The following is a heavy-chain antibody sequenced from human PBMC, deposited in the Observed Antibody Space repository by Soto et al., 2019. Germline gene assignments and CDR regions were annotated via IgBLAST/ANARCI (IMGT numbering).Heavy chain of an antibody. Sequence: ASVKVSCKASGYTFSSYGISWVRQAPEQGPEWMGGIIPIFGTANYAQKFQGRVTITADESTSTAYMDLSSLRSEDTAVYYSARSAGPGQVYYYYYGMDVWGQGTTVTVSS. V-gene: IGHV1-69*13. CDR3: ARSAGPGQVYYYYYGMDV. CDR2: IIPIFGTA. J-gene: IGHJ6*02. CDR1: GYTFSSYG.